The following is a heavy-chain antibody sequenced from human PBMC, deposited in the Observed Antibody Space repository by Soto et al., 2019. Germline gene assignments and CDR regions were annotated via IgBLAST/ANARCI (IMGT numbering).Heavy chain of an antibody. CDR2: INPNSGGT. CDR3: ARHGFYGDYSSNYFDP. CDR1: GYTFTGYY. J-gene: IGHJ5*02. Sequence: ASVKVSCKASGYTFTGYYMHWVRQAPGQGLEWMGWINPNSGGTNYAQKFQGRVTMTRDTSISTAYMELSRLRSDDTAMYYCARHGFYGDYSSNYFDPWGQGTLVTVSS. V-gene: IGHV1-2*02. D-gene: IGHD4-17*01.